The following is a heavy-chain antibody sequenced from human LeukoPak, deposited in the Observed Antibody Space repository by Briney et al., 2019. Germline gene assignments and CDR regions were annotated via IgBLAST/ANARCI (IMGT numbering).Heavy chain of an antibody. J-gene: IGHJ4*02. CDR2: VSYSGRT. CDR1: GASISNYY. V-gene: IGHV4-59*08. CDR3: ARHERGAENLDY. Sequence: SETLSLTCTVSGASISNYYWSWIRQPPGKGRACIGYVSYSGRTNHNPSLKSRVTISADTSKNQFSLKLTYVTAADTAVYYCARHERGAENLDYWGQGTLVTVSS. D-gene: IGHD1-1*01.